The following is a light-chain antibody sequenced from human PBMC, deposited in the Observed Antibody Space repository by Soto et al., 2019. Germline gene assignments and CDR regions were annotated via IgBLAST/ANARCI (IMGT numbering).Light chain of an antibody. J-gene: IGKJ1*01. V-gene: IGKV3-20*01. CDR1: QSVSSSY. CDR2: GAS. CDR3: QQYYNYST. Sequence: EMVLTQSPGTLSLSPGERATLSCRASQSVSSSYLAWYQQKPGQAPRLLIYGASSRATGIPDRFSGSGSGTDFTLTIGSLQPDDFATYFCQQYYNYSTFGQGTKVDIK.